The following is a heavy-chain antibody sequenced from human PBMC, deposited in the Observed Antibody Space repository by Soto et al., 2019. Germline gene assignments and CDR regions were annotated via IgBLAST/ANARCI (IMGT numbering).Heavy chain of an antibody. CDR1: GFTFSSYS. V-gene: IGHV3-21*01. CDR2: ISSSSSYI. Sequence: PGGSLRLSCAASGFTFSSYSMNWVRQAPGKGLEWVSSISSSSSYIYYADSVKGRFTISRDNAKNSLYLQMNSLRAEDTAVYYCARDHRSGGSRIDFDPWGQGTLVTVSS. D-gene: IGHD2-15*01. CDR3: ARDHRSGGSRIDFDP. J-gene: IGHJ5*02.